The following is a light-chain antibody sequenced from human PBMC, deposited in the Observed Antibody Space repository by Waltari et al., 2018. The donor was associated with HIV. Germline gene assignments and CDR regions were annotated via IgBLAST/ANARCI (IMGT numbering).Light chain of an antibody. V-gene: IGLV1-47*02. J-gene: IGLJ1*01. CDR2: SNN. CDR3: ASWDASLSGHYV. CDR1: SSNIGSNY. Sequence: QSVLTQPPSASGTPGQRVTISCSGSSSNIGSNYVYWYQQVPGTAPKLLLYSNNQRPSGVPDRFSGSKSGTSASLAISGLRSEDEADYYCASWDASLSGHYVFGPGTRVTVL.